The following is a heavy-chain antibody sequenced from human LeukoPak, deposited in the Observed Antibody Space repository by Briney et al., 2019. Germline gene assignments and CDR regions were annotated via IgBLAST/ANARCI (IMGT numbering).Heavy chain of an antibody. CDR3: ARDRRCIAANAFDI. J-gene: IGHJ3*02. CDR2: IYSGGST. V-gene: IGHV3-66*02. Sequence: GGSLRLSCAASGFTVSSNYMSWVRQGPGKGLEWVSVIYSGGSTYYADSVKGRFTISRDNSKNTLYLQMNSLRAEDTAVYYCARDRRCIAANAFDIWGQGTMVTVSS. CDR1: GFTVSSNY. D-gene: IGHD6-13*01.